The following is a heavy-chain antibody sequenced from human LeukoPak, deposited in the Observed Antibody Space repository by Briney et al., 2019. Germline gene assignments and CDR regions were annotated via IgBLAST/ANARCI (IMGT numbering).Heavy chain of an antibody. V-gene: IGHV1-69*13. CDR1: GGTFSSYA. J-gene: IGHJ3*02. CDR2: IIPIFGTA. Sequence: VASVKVSCKASGGTFSSYAISWVRQAPGQGLEWMGGIIPIFGTANYAQKFQGRVTITADESTSTAYMELSSLRSEDTAVYYCAAYSYGSPKAFDIWGQGTMVTVSS. D-gene: IGHD5-18*01. CDR3: AAYSYGSPKAFDI.